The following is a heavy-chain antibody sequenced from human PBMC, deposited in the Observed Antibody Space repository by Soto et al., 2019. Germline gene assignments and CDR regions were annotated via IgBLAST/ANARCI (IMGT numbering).Heavy chain of an antibody. V-gene: IGHV4-39*01. CDR1: GGSISSSSYY. Sequence: SETLSLTCTVSGGSISSSSYYWGWIRQPPGKGLEWIGSIYYSGSTYYNPSLKSRVTISVDTSKNQFSLKLSSVTAADTAVYYCARLFITMIDPAFDIWGQGTMVTVSS. CDR3: ARLFITMIDPAFDI. J-gene: IGHJ3*02. CDR2: IYYSGST. D-gene: IGHD3-22*01.